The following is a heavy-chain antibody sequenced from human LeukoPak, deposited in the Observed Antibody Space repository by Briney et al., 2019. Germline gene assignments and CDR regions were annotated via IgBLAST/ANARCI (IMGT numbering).Heavy chain of an antibody. CDR3: AKDIGSGYYGYYYYGMDV. Sequence: GGSLRLSCAASGFTFDDYVMHWVRQAPGKGLEWVSGISWNSGSIGYADSVKGRFTISRDNAKNSLYLQMNSLRAEDTALYYCAKDIGSGYYGYYYYGMDVWGQGTTVTVSS. D-gene: IGHD3-22*01. J-gene: IGHJ6*02. CDR1: GFTFDDYV. V-gene: IGHV3-9*01. CDR2: ISWNSGSI.